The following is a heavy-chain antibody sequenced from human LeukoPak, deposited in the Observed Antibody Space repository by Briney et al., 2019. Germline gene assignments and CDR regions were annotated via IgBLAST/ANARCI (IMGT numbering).Heavy chain of an antibody. CDR2: INWNGGST. Sequence: GGSLRLSCAASGFTFDDYGMSWVRQAPGKGLEWVSGINWNGGSTGYADSVKGRFTISRDNAKDSLYLQVSSLRAEDTAWYYCARGQNYYGSGSQTFDIWGQGTMVTVSS. CDR3: ARGQNYYGSGSQTFDI. CDR1: GFTFDDYG. V-gene: IGHV3-20*04. D-gene: IGHD3-10*01. J-gene: IGHJ3*02.